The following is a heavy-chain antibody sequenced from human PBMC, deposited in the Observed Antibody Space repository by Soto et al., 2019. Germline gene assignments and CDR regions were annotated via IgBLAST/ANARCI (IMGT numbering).Heavy chain of an antibody. V-gene: IGHV4-4*07. D-gene: IGHD2-8*01. J-gene: IGHJ5*02. CDR3: ARDLGVSRKLSTNWFDP. Sequence: SETLSLTCTVSGGSISIYYWSWIRHPAGKGLEWIGRIYTSGSTNYNPSLKSRVTMSVDTSKNQFSLKLSSVTAADTAVYYCARDLGVSRKLSTNWFDPWGQGTLVTVSS. CDR2: IYTSGST. CDR1: GGSISIYY.